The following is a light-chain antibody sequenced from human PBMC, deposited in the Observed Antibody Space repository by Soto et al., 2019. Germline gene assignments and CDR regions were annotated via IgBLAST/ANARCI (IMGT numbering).Light chain of an antibody. V-gene: IGLV2-14*01. CDR1: SSDVGGYNY. Sequence: QSALTQPASVSGSPGQSITISCTGTSSDVGGYNYVSWYQQHPGKAPRLMIYEVSNRPSGLSNRFSGSKSGNTASLTISGLQAEDEADYYCSSYTSSNTGVFGGGTKLTVL. J-gene: IGLJ3*02. CDR2: EVS. CDR3: SSYTSSNTGV.